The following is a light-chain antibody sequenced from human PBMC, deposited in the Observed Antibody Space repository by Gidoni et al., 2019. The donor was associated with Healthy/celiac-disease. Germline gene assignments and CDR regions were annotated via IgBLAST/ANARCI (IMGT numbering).Light chain of an antibody. V-gene: IGKV1-39*01. CDR1: KSISSY. J-gene: IGKJ2*01. Sequence: DIQMTQSPSSLSASVGDRVTITCRASKSISSYLNWYQQKPGKAPKLLIYAASSLQSGVPSRFSGSGSGTDFTLTISSLQPEDFATYYCQQSYSTPGFXQXTKLEIK. CDR2: AAS. CDR3: QQSYSTPG.